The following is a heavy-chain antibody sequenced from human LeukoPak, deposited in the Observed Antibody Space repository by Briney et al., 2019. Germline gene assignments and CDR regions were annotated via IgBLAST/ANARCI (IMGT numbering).Heavy chain of an antibody. CDR1: GFTFGSYG. V-gene: IGHV3-33*01. CDR2: IWYDGSNK. Sequence: PGGSLRLSCAASGFTFGSYGMHWVRQAPGKGLEWVAVIWYDGSNKYYADSVKGRFTISRDNSKNTLYLQMNSLRAEDTAVYYCARDLGLQSRLGYFDYWGQGTLVTVSS. D-gene: IGHD3-16*01. J-gene: IGHJ4*02. CDR3: ARDLGLQSRLGYFDY.